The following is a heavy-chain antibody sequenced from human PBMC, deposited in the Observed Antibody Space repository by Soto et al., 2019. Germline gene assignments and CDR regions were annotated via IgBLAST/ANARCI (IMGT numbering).Heavy chain of an antibody. CDR3: ARDLHSSGWYDVDY. CDR2: IYYSGST. J-gene: IGHJ4*02. D-gene: IGHD6-19*01. Sequence: QVQLQESGPGLVKPSQTLSLTCTVSGGSISSGGYYWSWIRQHPGKGLERIGYIYYSGSTYYNPSLKSRVTISVDTSKNQFSLKLSSVTAADTAVYYCARDLHSSGWYDVDYWGQGTLVTVSS. V-gene: IGHV4-31*03. CDR1: GGSISSGGYY.